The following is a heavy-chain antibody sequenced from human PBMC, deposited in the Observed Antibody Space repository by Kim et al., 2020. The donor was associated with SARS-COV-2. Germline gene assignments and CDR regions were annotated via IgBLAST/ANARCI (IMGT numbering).Heavy chain of an antibody. D-gene: IGHD4-4*01. CDR3: ARWAPRYSNYAYYYYYGMDV. CDR2: INHSGST. V-gene: IGHV4-34*01. CDR1: GGSFSGYY. Sequence: SETLSLTCAVYGGSFSGYYWSWIRQPPGKGLEWIGEINHSGSTNYNPSLKSRVTISVDTSKNQFSLKLSSVTAADTAVYYCARWAPRYSNYAYYYYYGMDVWGQGTTVTVSS. J-gene: IGHJ6*02.